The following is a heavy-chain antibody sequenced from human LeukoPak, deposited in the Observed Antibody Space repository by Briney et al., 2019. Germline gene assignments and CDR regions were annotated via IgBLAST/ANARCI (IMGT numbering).Heavy chain of an antibody. Sequence: SVKVSCKASGGTFISYAISWVRQAPGQGLGWMGGIIPIFGTANYAQKFQGRVTITADESTSTAYMELSSLRSEDTAVYYCARMGGYGSGSYSQFPFDYWGQGTLVTVSS. CDR2: IIPIFGTA. V-gene: IGHV1-69*13. D-gene: IGHD3-10*01. CDR1: GGTFISYA. J-gene: IGHJ4*02. CDR3: ARMGGYGSGSYSQFPFDY.